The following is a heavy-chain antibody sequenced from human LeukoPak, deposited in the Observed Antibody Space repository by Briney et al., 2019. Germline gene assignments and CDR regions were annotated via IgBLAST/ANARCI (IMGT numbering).Heavy chain of an antibody. D-gene: IGHD3-22*01. J-gene: IGHJ3*02. V-gene: IGHV3-7*01. Sequence: GGSLRLSCTASGFTFSDYWMSWVRQAPGKGLEWVANIKHDDTEKYYVDSVKGRFTISRDNAKNSLHLQMNSLRAEDTALYYCASLYYYDSRSDAFDIWGQGTMVTVSS. CDR3: ASLYYYDSRSDAFDI. CDR2: IKHDDTEK. CDR1: GFTFSDYW.